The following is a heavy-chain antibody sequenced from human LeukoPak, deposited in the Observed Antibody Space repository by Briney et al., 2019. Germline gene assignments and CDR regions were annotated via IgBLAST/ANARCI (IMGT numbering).Heavy chain of an antibody. CDR3: ARLSSSWYYYYYYYMDV. J-gene: IGHJ6*03. CDR1: GGSISSYY. CDR2: IYYSGST. D-gene: IGHD6-13*01. V-gene: IGHV4-59*01. Sequence: PSETLSLTXTVSGGSISSYYWSWIRQPQGKGLEWIGYIYYSGSTNYNPSLKSRVTISVDTSKNQFSLKLSSVTAADTAVYYCARLSSSWYYYYYYYMDVWGKGTTVTVSS.